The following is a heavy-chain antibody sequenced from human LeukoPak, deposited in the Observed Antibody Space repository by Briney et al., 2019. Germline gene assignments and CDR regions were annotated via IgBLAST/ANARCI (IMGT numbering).Heavy chain of an antibody. CDR2: INPSGGST. V-gene: IGHV1-46*01. J-gene: IGHJ5*02. CDR3: AGSEWEREFSWFDP. Sequence: ASVKVSCKVSGYTLTELSMHWVRQAPGQGLEWMGIINPSGGSTSYAQKFQGRVTMTRDTSTSTVYMELSSLRSEDTAVYYCAGSEWEREFSWFDPWGQGTLVTVSS. CDR1: GYTLTELS. D-gene: IGHD1-26*01.